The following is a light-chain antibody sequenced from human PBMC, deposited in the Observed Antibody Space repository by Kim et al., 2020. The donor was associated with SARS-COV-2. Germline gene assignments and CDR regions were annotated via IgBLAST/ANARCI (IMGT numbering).Light chain of an antibody. CDR1: QSISNW. Sequence: SASIVDSVTITCRASQSISNWLAWYQQKPGKAPKLLIYEASSLQSGVPSRFSGSGSGTEFTLTINSLQPDDFATYYCQQYDRYSVSFGQGTKLEI. V-gene: IGKV1-5*03. J-gene: IGKJ2*03. CDR3: QQYDRYSVS. CDR2: EAS.